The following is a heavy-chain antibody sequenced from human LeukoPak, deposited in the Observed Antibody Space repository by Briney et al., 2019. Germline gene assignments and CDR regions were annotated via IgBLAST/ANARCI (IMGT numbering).Heavy chain of an antibody. CDR3: ARGVLAAAGTVDY. Sequence: SETLSLTCTVSGGSISSSSYYWGWIRQPPGKGLEWIGSIYYSGSTYYNPSLKSRVTISVDTSKNQFSLKLSSVTAADTAVYYCARGVLAAAGTVDYWGQGTLVTVSS. V-gene: IGHV4-39*01. D-gene: IGHD6-13*01. CDR2: IYYSGST. J-gene: IGHJ4*02. CDR1: GGSISSSSYY.